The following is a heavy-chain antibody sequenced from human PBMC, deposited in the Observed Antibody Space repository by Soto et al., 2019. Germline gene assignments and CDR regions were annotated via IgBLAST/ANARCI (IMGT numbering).Heavy chain of an antibody. CDR2: ISSTADGT. Sequence: EVQLLESGGGLVQPGGSLRLSCAASGFTFSHYAMGWVRQAPGKGLEWVSTISSTADGTDYADSVKGRFTISRDNSKNTLYLQMNSLRAEDTAVYYCAQAISRERQIDYWGQGTLVTVSS. CDR1: GFTFSHYA. D-gene: IGHD1-26*01. CDR3: AQAISRERQIDY. J-gene: IGHJ4*02. V-gene: IGHV3-23*01.